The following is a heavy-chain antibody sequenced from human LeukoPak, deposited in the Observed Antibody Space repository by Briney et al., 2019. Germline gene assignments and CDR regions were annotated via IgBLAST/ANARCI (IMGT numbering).Heavy chain of an antibody. CDR2: INPTTGST. CDR1: GYSFTSYY. J-gene: IGHJ4*02. CDR3: ARCGPFYRGPSEYYFDY. D-gene: IGHD4-23*01. V-gene: IGHV1-46*01. Sequence: ASVKVSCKASGYSFTSYYIHWVRQAPGQGLEWMGIINPTTGSTIYAQTFQGRVTMTRDVSTSTVYMDLSSLRSADTAVYYCARCGPFYRGPSEYYFDYWGKGTLVTVSS.